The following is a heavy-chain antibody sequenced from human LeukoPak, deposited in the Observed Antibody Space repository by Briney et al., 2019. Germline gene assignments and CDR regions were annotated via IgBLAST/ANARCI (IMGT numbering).Heavy chain of an antibody. D-gene: IGHD6-13*01. J-gene: IGHJ4*02. Sequence: GGSLRLSCEASGFIVSNYEMNWVRLAPGKGLQWISFIASDGSINYADSVKGRFTLSRDSATNSLYLHMNSLRAEDTAVYYCGRYDASAIDYWGQGTLVTVSS. CDR1: GFIVSNYE. CDR2: IASDGSI. V-gene: IGHV3-48*03. CDR3: GRYDASAIDY.